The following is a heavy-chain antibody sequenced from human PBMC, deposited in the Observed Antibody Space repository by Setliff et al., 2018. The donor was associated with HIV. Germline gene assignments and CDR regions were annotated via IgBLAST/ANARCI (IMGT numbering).Heavy chain of an antibody. V-gene: IGHV4-59*01. CDR1: GGSISSYY. Sequence: SETLSLPCTVSGGSISSYYWNWIRQPPGKGLEWIGYIYYSGSTKYNPSLKSRVTISVDTSKNQFSLKLSSVTAADTAVYYCARGVGTLGSNYYGMDVWGQGTTVTVSS. D-gene: IGHD3-16*01. CDR3: ARGVGTLGSNYYGMDV. CDR2: IYYSGST. J-gene: IGHJ6*02.